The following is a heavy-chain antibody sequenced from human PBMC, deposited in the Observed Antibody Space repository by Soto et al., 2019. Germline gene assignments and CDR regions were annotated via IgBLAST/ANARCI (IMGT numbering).Heavy chain of an antibody. CDR1: GYSFTSYW. Sequence: GESLKISCKGSGYSFTSYWISWVRQMPGKGLEWMGRIDPSGSYTNYSPSFQGQVTISADKSISTAYLQWSSLKASDTAMYYCARRAAYCSSTSCHKGEDYYYGMDVWGQGTTVTVSS. D-gene: IGHD2-2*02. CDR3: ARRAAYCSSTSCHKGEDYYYGMDV. CDR2: IDPSGSYT. J-gene: IGHJ6*02. V-gene: IGHV5-10-1*04.